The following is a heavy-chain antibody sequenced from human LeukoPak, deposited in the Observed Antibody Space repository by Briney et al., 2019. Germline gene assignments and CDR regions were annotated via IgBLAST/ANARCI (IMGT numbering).Heavy chain of an antibody. J-gene: IGHJ4*02. V-gene: IGHV3-23*01. CDR1: GGSISSSSYY. CDR2: SSGDGGNT. Sequence: ETLSLTCTVSGGSISSSSYYWGWIRQPPGKGLEWVSASSGDGGNTDYANSVKGRFTISRDNSKNTIYLQMNSLRADDTAVYYCAKQGRNDFVDSWGQGTLVTVSS. CDR3: AKQGRNDFVDS. D-gene: IGHD3-3*01.